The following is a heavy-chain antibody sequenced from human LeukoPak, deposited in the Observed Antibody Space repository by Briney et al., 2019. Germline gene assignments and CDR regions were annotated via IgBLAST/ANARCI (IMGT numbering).Heavy chain of an antibody. D-gene: IGHD3-3*01. CDR1: GGSISSSSYY. V-gene: IGHV4-39*01. Sequence: SETLSLTCTVSGGSISSSSYYWSWIRQPPGKGLEWIGSNYYSGSNYYNPSLKSRVTISVDTSKNQFSLKLSSVTAADTAAYYCARHGGRGTRTIFGVVPSAFDIWGQGTMVTVSS. CDR3: ARHGGRGTRTIFGVVPSAFDI. J-gene: IGHJ3*02. CDR2: NYYSGSN.